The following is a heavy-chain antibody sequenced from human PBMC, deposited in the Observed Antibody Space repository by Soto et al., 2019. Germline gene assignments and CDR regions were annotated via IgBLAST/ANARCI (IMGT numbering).Heavy chain of an antibody. V-gene: IGHV3-72*01. CDR2: VRNKAGSYAT. J-gene: IGHJ4*02. CDR3: AREVAHTIEIQPFDC. D-gene: IGHD3-3*01. Sequence: EVQVVESGGGLVQPGGSLRLSCVASGFTFSDHYMDWVRQAPGKGLEWVGRVRNKAGSYATEYAASVKGRFIISRDDSQNSLYLQMSSLKTEDTAVYYCAREVAHTIEIQPFDCWGRGTRVTVSS. CDR1: GFTFSDHY.